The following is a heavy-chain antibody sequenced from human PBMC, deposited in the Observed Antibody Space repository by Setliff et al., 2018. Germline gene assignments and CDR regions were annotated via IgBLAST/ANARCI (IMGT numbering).Heavy chain of an antibody. D-gene: IGHD2-15*01. Sequence: ASVKVSCKASGYAFSDYGVTWVRQAPGQGLEWVGWISPHTGNTHYAPNFEGRVSLTTDTSTSTAYMELRSLRSDDTAVYYCAISTLSICSGGSCPNAFDVWGQGTMVTVSS. V-gene: IGHV1-18*01. CDR2: ISPHTGNT. CDR1: GYAFSDYG. CDR3: AISTLSICSGGSCPNAFDV. J-gene: IGHJ3*01.